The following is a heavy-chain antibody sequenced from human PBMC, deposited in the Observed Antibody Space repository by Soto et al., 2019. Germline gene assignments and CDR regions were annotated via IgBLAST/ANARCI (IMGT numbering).Heavy chain of an antibody. Sequence: ASVKVSCKASGYTFTGYYMHWVRQAPAQGLEWMGWINPNSGGTNYAQKFQGWVTMTRDTSISTAYMELSRLRSDDTAVYYCARGAMPILGYCISTSCPNYYYYYGMDVWGQGTTVTVSS. D-gene: IGHD2-2*01. CDR3: ARGAMPILGYCISTSCPNYYYYYGMDV. J-gene: IGHJ6*02. CDR2: INPNSGGT. V-gene: IGHV1-2*04. CDR1: GYTFTGYY.